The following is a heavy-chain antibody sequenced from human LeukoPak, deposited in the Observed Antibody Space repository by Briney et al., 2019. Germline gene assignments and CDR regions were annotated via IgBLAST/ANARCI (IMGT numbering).Heavy chain of an antibody. CDR2: IYYSGST. Sequence: SDTLSLTCTVSGGSISSTSYYWGWIRQPPGKGLEWIGSIYYSGSTYYNPSLKSRVTISVDTSKNQASLKLRSVTAADTAVYYCARTTEGYAGGPGYSYYYYMDVWGKGTTVTISS. CDR1: GGSISSTSYY. V-gene: IGHV4-39*07. J-gene: IGHJ6*03. D-gene: IGHD5-12*01. CDR3: ARTTEGYAGGPGYSYYYYMDV.